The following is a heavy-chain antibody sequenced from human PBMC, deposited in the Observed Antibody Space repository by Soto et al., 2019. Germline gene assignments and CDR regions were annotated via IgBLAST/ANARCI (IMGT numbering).Heavy chain of an antibody. Sequence: EVQLVESGGGLIQPGVSLRLSCAASGFTVSSNYMSWVRQAPGKGLEWVSVIYSGGSTYYADSVKGRFTISRDNSKNTLYLQMNSLRAEDTAVYYCARSRIQLWLRSTGMDVWGQGTTVTVSS. V-gene: IGHV3-53*01. J-gene: IGHJ6*02. D-gene: IGHD5-18*01. CDR1: GFTVSSNY. CDR3: ARSRIQLWLRSTGMDV. CDR2: IYSGGST.